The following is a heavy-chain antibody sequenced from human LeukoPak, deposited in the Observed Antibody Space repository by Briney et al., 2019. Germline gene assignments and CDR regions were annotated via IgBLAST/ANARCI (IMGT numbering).Heavy chain of an antibody. D-gene: IGHD2-2*01. J-gene: IGHJ4*02. CDR2: ISGSGTST. CDR1: GFTFSSYA. Sequence: PGGSLRLSCAASGFTFSSYAMSWVRQAPGKGLEWVSDISGSGTSTYYADSVKGRLTISRDISKNTLYLQMNSLRAEDTAVYYCAKGPLRYCSSSSCLATLDYWGQGTLVTVSS. CDR3: AKGPLRYCSSSSCLATLDY. V-gene: IGHV3-23*01.